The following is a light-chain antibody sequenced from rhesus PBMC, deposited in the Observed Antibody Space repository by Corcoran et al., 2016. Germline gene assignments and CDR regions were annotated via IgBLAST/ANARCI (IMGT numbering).Light chain of an antibody. V-gene: IGKV1-21*01. J-gene: IGKJ2*01. Sequence: DIQMTQSPSSLSASVGDRVTITCRASQGISSWLAWYQQNPGKARKPLVSKASSLQSGVPSRFSGSGSGTDCTLTISSLQPEEFATYYCQQYNSAPDSFGQGTKVEIK. CDR3: QQYNSAPDS. CDR2: KAS. CDR1: QGISSW.